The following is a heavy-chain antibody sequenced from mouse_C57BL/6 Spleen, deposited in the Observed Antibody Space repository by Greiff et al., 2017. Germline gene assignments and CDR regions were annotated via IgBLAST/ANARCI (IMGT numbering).Heavy chain of an antibody. CDR1: GYAFSSYW. CDR3: ARGITTVPMDY. J-gene: IGHJ4*01. D-gene: IGHD1-1*01. CDR2: IYPGDGDT. V-gene: IGHV1-80*01. Sequence: VQLQQSGAALVKPGASVKISCKASGYAFSSYWLNWVKQRPGKGLEWIGQIYPGDGDTNYNGKFKGKATLTADKSSSTAYMQRSSLTSEYSAVYFCARGITTVPMDYWGQGTSVTVSS.